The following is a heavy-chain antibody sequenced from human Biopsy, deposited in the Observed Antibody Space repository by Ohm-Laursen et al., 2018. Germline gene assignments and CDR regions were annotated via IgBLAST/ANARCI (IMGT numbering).Heavy chain of an antibody. D-gene: IGHD1-1*01. V-gene: IGHV3-33*01. CDR3: ARPTNARAGGAPFDI. Sequence: SLRPSCAAFGFSFSSYGMHWVRQAPGKGLEWVAVLWYDGTNKYYADSVKGRFTISRDNSKNTLYLQMNSLRAEDTAMYYCARPTNARAGGAPFDIWGQGTMVTVSS. CDR1: GFSFSSYG. CDR2: LWYDGTNK. J-gene: IGHJ3*02.